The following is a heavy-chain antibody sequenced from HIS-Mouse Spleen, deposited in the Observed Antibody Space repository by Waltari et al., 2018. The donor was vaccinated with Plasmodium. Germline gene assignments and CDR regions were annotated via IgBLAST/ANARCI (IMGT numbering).Heavy chain of an antibody. J-gene: IGHJ4*02. CDR2: INSDGSST. CDR3: ARVGDFWSGYCNDY. CDR1: GFTFSSYW. V-gene: IGHV3-74*01. D-gene: IGHD3-3*01. Sequence: EVQLVESGGGLVQPGGSLRLSCAASGFTFSSYWMHWVRQAPGKGLVWVSRINSDGSSTSYADSVKGRFTISRDNAKNTLYRQMNSLRAEDTAVYYCARVGDFWSGYCNDYWGQGTLVTVSS.